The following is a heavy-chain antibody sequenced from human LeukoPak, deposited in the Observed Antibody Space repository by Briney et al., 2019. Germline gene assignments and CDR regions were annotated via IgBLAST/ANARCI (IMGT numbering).Heavy chain of an antibody. CDR3: ARHDYYDSSGYYYTDY. D-gene: IGHD3-22*01. CDR2: ISAYNGNT. J-gene: IGHJ4*02. CDR1: GYTFTSYG. V-gene: IGHV1-18*01. Sequence: ASVKVSCKASGYTFTSYGISWVRQAPGQGLEWMGWISAYNGNTNYAQKLQGRVTMTTDTSTSTAYMELRSLRSDDTAVYYCARHDYYDSSGYYYTDYWGQGTLVTVSS.